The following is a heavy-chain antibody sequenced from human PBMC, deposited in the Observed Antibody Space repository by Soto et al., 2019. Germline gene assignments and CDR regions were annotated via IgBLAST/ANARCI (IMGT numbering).Heavy chain of an antibody. CDR3: ARESLLSGHDWFDS. CDR1: GGSISGAY. J-gene: IGHJ5*01. CDR2: VYASGST. Sequence: ASETLSLTCTVSGGSISGAYWGWVRQTAEKGLEWLGRVYASGSTLYNSSLKSRIIMSLGTSNNHFSLELKSVTAADTAVYFCARESLLSGHDWFDSWGQGMLVTVSS. D-gene: IGHD5-12*01. V-gene: IGHV4-4*07.